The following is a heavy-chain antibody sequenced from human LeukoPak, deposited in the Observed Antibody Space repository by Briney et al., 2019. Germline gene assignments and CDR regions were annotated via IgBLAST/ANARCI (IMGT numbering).Heavy chain of an antibody. CDR3: ARQTTVTINWFDP. Sequence: ASVKVSCEASGGTFSSYAISWVRQAPGQGLEWMGWINPNSGGTNYAQKFQGRVTMTRDTSISTAYMELSRLRSDDTAVYYCARQTTVTINWFDPWGQGTLVTVSS. J-gene: IGHJ5*02. CDR2: INPNSGGT. V-gene: IGHV1-2*02. CDR1: GGTFSSYA. D-gene: IGHD4-17*01.